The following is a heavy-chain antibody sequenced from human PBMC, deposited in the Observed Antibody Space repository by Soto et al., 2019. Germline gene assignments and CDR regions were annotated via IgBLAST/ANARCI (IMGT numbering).Heavy chain of an antibody. J-gene: IGHJ5*02. CDR3: ARVPSP. CDR2: IYHSGST. CDR1: GGSISSGGYS. V-gene: IGHV4-30-2*01. Sequence: SATLSLTCAVSGGSISSGGYSWSWFRQPPGKGLEWIGYIYHSGSTYYNPSLKSRVTISVDRSKNHFSLKLSSVTAADTAVYYCARVPSPWGQGTLVTVSS.